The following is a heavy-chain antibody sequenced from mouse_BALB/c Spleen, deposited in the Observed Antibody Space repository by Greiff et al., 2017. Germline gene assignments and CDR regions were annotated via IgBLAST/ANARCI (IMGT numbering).Heavy chain of an antibody. CDR1: GFTFSSYA. Sequence: EVMLVESGGGLVKPGGSLKLSCAASGFTFSSYAMSWVRQTPEKRLEWVASISSGGSTYYPDSVKGRFTISRDNARNILYLQMSSLRSEDTAMYYCARGSLYGSFDYWGQGTTLTVSS. J-gene: IGHJ2*01. D-gene: IGHD1-1*01. V-gene: IGHV5-6-5*01. CDR3: ARGSLYGSFDY. CDR2: ISSGGST.